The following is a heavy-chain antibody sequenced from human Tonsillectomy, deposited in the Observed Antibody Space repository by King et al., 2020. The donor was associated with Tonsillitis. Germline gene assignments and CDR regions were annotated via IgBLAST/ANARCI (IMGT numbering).Heavy chain of an antibody. CDR2: ISWNSGSI. D-gene: IGHD1-26*01. CDR3: AKDMGVGATGDAFDI. Sequence: EVQLVESGGGLVQPGRSLRLSCAASGFTFDDYAMHWVRQAPGKGLEWVSCISWNSGSIGYADSVKGRFTISRDNAKNSLYLQMNSLRAEDSALYDCAKDMGVGATGDAFDIWGQGTMV. CDR1: GFTFDDYA. V-gene: IGHV3-9*01. J-gene: IGHJ3*02.